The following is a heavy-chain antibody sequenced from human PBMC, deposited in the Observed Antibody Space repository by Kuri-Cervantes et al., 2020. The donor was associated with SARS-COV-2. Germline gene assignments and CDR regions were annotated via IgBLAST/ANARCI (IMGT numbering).Heavy chain of an antibody. J-gene: IGHJ4*02. CDR3: ARDRAGELLGFDY. D-gene: IGHD1-26*01. Sequence: ASVKVSCKASGYTFTGYYMHWVRQAPGQGLEWMGWINPNSGGTNYAQKFQGRVTMTRDTSIITAYMELSRLRSDDTAVYYCARDRAGELLGFDYWGRGTLVTVSS. V-gene: IGHV1-2*02. CDR1: GYTFTGYY. CDR2: INPNSGGT.